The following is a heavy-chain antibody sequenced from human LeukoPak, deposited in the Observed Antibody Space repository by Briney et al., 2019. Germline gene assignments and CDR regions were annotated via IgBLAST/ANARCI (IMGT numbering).Heavy chain of an antibody. CDR2: ISSSGSTI. D-gene: IGHD3-10*02. Sequence: GGTLRLSCAASGFSFSYHGMNWVRQAPGKGLEWVSYISSSGSTIYYADSVKGRFTISRDNAKNSLYLQMNSLRAEDTAVYYCAELGITMIGGVWGKGTTVTISS. J-gene: IGHJ6*04. V-gene: IGHV3-48*04. CDR1: GFSFSYHG. CDR3: AELGITMIGGV.